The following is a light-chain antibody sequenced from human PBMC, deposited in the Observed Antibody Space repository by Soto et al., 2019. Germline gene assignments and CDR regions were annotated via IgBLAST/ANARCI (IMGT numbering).Light chain of an antibody. V-gene: IGKV1-27*01. CDR3: QTYNSAPFT. Sequence: DIQMTQSPSSLSASVGDRVTITCRASAGISSYLAWDQQQPGKVPKLLIYAASTLQAGVPPRFSGSGSGTDFTLTISSLQPEDVATYYCQTYNSAPFTFGPGTNVDIK. CDR2: AAS. CDR1: AGISSY. J-gene: IGKJ3*01.